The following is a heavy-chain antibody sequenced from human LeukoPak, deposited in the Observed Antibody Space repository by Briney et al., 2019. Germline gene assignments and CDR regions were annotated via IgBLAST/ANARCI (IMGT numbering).Heavy chain of an antibody. CDR2: ISWNSGSI. Sequence: GGSLRLSCAASGFTFDDYAMHWVRQAPGKGLEWVSGISWNSGSIGYADSVKGRFTISRDNAKNMLYLQMNSLRAEDTAVYYCARDYPGATPFDYWGQGTLVTVSS. D-gene: IGHD1-26*01. J-gene: IGHJ4*02. CDR1: GFTFDDYA. V-gene: IGHV3-9*01. CDR3: ARDYPGATPFDY.